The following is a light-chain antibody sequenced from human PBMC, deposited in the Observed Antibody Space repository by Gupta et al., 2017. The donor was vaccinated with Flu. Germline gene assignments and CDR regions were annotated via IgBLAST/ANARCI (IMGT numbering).Light chain of an antibody. Sequence: GQTVSITWQGDSLRSCYASWYQQRPGQAPVVVRYGKNDRPSGIPDRFSGSSAGTTALLIITGAQAEDEGYYFGFCKNTTGTLVVFGGGTTLTVL. CDR1: SLRSCY. CDR3: FCKNTTGTLVV. CDR2: GKN. V-gene: IGLV3-19*01. J-gene: IGLJ2*01.